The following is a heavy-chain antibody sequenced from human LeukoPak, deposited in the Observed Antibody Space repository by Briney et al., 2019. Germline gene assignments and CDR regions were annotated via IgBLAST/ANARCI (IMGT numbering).Heavy chain of an antibody. J-gene: IGHJ3*02. V-gene: IGHV4-59*01. CDR3: AITHDSSGYYGGAFDI. CDR1: GGSISSYY. D-gene: IGHD3-22*01. Sequence: PSETLSLTCTVSGGSISSYYWSWIRQPPGKRLEWIGYIYYSGSTNYNPSLKSRVTISVDTSKNQFSLKLSSVTAADTAVYYCAITHDSSGYYGGAFDIWGQGTMVTVSS. CDR2: IYYSGST.